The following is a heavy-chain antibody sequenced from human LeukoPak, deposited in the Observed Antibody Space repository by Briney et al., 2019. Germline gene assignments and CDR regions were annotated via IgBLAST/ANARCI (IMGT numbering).Heavy chain of an antibody. CDR3: AKLAASETGEGS. V-gene: IGHV1-46*01. CDR2: INPSGDST. D-gene: IGHD6-13*01. J-gene: IGHJ5*02. CDR1: GYTFTSNH. Sequence: ASVKASCTASGYTFTSNHIHCVRQAPGQGLEWMGVINPSGDSTSYAQKFQGRVTMTRDTSTSTVYMELSSLRSEDTAIYYCAKLAASETGEGSWGQGTLVTVSS.